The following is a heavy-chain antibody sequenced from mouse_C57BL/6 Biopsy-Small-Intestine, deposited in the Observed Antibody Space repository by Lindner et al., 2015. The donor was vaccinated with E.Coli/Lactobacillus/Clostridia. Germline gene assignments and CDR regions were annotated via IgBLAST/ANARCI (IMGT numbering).Heavy chain of an antibody. J-gene: IGHJ4*01. V-gene: IGHV1-82*01. CDR3: RPVYYGNFYALDY. CDR1: GYAFSSSW. CDR2: IYPGDGDT. D-gene: IGHD2-1*01. Sequence: VQLQESGPELVKPGASVKLSCKASGYAFSSSWMNWVKQRPGKGLEWIGRIYPGDGDTDHNGKFKGKATLTADKSSSTAYMELRSLTSEDSAVYYCRPVYYGNFYALDYWGQGTSVTVSS.